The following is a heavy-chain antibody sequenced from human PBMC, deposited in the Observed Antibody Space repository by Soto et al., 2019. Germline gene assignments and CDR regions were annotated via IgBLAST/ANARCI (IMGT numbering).Heavy chain of an antibody. J-gene: IGHJ4*02. D-gene: IGHD4-17*01. CDR3: AREKTTVVTYDY. V-gene: IGHV3-21*01. CDR1: GFTFSSYS. Sequence: EVQLVESGGGLVKPGGSLRLSCAASGFTFSSYSMNWVRQAPGKGLEWVSSISSSSSYIYYADSVKGRFTISRDNAKNSLYLQMNSLRAEDTAEYYCAREKTTVVTYDYWGQGTLVTVSS. CDR2: ISSSSSYI.